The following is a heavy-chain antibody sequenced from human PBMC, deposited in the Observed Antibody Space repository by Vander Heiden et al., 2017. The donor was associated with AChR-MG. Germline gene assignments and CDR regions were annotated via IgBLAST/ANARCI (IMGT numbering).Heavy chain of an antibody. CDR1: GYTLGTHY. CDR2: INPSDGRT. Sequence: QVQLVQSGAAVKKAGASVKVSCKASGYTLGTHYMHWVRQAPGQGLEWMGLINPSDGRTTYAQKFQGRVAITRQTPTSTVYMELGSLRSEDTGVYYCARVWGSYGFDYWGQGTLVTVSS. J-gene: IGHJ4*02. V-gene: IGHV1-46*01. D-gene: IGHD3-16*02. CDR3: ARVWGSYGFDY.